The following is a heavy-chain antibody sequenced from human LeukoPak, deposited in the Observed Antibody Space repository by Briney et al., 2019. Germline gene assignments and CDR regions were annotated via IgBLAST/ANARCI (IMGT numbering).Heavy chain of an antibody. J-gene: IGHJ4*02. CDR2: LNWNGGST. CDR1: RFTFSSYW. Sequence: PGGSLRLSCAASRFTFSSYWFHWVRQAPGKGLEWVSGLNWNGGSTGYADSVKGRFTISRDNAKNSLYLQMNSLRAEDTALYYCARALGGSSTSFPNDYWGQGTLVTVSS. V-gene: IGHV3-20*04. CDR3: ARALGGSSTSFPNDY. D-gene: IGHD2-2*01.